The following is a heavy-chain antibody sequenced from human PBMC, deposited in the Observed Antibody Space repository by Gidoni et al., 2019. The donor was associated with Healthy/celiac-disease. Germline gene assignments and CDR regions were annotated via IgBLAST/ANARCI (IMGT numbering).Heavy chain of an antibody. CDR2: IIPIFGTA. Sequence: QVQLVQSGAAVKKPGSSVKVSCKASGGTFSSYATSWVRQAPGQGLAWIGGIIPIFGTANYAQKFQGRVTITADKSTSTAYMELSSLRSEDTAVYYCARAPRAVHYYGMDVWGQGTTVTVSS. CDR1: GGTFSSYA. D-gene: IGHD6-19*01. V-gene: IGHV1-69*06. CDR3: ARAPRAVHYYGMDV. J-gene: IGHJ6*02.